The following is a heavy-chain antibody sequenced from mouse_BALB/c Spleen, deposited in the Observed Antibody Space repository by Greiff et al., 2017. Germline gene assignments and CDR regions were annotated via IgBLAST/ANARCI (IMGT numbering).Heavy chain of an antibody. J-gene: IGHJ3*01. Sequence: QVQLQQSGAELMKPGASVKISCKATGYTFSSYWIEWVKQRPGHGLEWIGEILPGSGSTNYNEKFKGKATFTADTSSNTAYMQLSSLTSEDSAVYYCARREYYYGSSPFAYWGQGTLVTVSA. CDR2: ILPGSGST. CDR1: GYTFSSYW. D-gene: IGHD1-1*01. CDR3: ARREYYYGSSPFAY. V-gene: IGHV1-9*01.